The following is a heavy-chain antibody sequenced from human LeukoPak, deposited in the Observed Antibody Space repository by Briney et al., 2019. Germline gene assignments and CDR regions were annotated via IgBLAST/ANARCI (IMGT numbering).Heavy chain of an antibody. CDR1: GFSFSTYW. Sequence: PGGSLRLSCAASGFSFSTYWMTWVRQAPGKGLEWVANMKGDGSEKHYVDSVQGRFTISRDNAKNTLYLQMNSLRAEDTAVYYCARLDSGSLDYWGQGTLVTVSS. CDR2: MKGDGSEK. D-gene: IGHD1-26*01. J-gene: IGHJ4*02. V-gene: IGHV3-7*01. CDR3: ARLDSGSLDY.